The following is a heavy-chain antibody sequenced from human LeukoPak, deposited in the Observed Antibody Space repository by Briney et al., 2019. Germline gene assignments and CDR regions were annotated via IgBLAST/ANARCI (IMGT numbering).Heavy chain of an antibody. J-gene: IGHJ4*02. CDR3: AKIDSSGWPSDY. Sequence: GASVKVSCKASGYTFTSYYMHWVRQAPGQGLEWMGIINPSGGSTSYAQKFQGRVTMTRDTSTSTVYMELSSLRSEDTAVYYCAKIDSSGWPSDYWGQGTLVTVSS. V-gene: IGHV1-46*01. CDR2: INPSGGST. D-gene: IGHD6-19*01. CDR1: GYTFTSYY.